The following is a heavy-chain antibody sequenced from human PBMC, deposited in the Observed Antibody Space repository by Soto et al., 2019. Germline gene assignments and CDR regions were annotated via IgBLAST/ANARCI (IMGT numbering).Heavy chain of an antibody. CDR3: TTDPPYSSSSVSFFNY. Sequence: EVQLVESGGGLVKPGGSLRLSCAASGFTFSNAWMSWVRQAPGKGLEWVGRIKSKTDGGTTDYAAPVKGRFTISRDDSKNTRCLQMNSLKTEDTAVYYCTTDPPYSSSSVSFFNYWGQGTLVTVSS. CDR1: GFTFSNAW. CDR2: IKSKTDGGTT. D-gene: IGHD6-6*01. J-gene: IGHJ4*02. V-gene: IGHV3-15*01.